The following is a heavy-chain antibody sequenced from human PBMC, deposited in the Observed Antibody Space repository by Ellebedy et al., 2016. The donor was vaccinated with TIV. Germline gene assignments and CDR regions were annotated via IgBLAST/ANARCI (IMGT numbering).Heavy chain of an antibody. CDR2: IYPGDSDT. CDR1: GYSFTNYW. D-gene: IGHD4-17*01. J-gene: IGHJ6*02. V-gene: IGHV5-51*01. Sequence: PGGSLRLSCKASGYSFTNYWIVWVRQMPGKGLEWMGVIYPGDSDTRYSPSFQGQVTITAAKYVTTAYLQWNSLKASDTAIYYCARLDGDDKALHYHGMDVWGQGTSVTVSS. CDR3: ARLDGDDKALHYHGMDV.